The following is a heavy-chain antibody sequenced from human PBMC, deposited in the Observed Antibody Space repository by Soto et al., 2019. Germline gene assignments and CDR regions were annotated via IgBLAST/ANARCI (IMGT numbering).Heavy chain of an antibody. D-gene: IGHD3-3*01. J-gene: IGHJ6*02. CDR1: GYTFTSYT. CDR2: IKTGKGNT. V-gene: IGHV1-3*04. CDR3: ARNAPPSTILGVTHYAMDV. Sequence: QVQLVQSGAEVKKPGASVKVSCKASGYTFTSYTMNWVRQAPGQRREWMGWIKTGKGNTKYSQKFQGRVTSNRDTSASTAYMELSSLRSEATAVYYCARNAPPSTILGVTHYAMDVWGQGTTFTFSS.